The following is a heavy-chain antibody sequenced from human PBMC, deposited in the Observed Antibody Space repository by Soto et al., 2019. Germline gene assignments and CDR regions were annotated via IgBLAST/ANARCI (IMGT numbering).Heavy chain of an antibody. D-gene: IGHD3-9*01. CDR3: ARGIYDILTGCQEVYYYMDV. V-gene: IGHV4-59*01. J-gene: IGHJ6*03. CDR2: IYYSGST. CDR1: GGSISSYY. Sequence: SETLSLTCTVSGGSISSYYWSWIRQPPGKGLEWIGYIYYSGSTNYNPSLKSRVTISVDTSKNQFSLKLSSVTAADTAVYYCARGIYDILTGCQEVYYYMDVWGKGTTVTVSS.